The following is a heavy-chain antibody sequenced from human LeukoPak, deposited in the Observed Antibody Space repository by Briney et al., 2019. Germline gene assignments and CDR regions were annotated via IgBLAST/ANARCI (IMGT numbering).Heavy chain of an antibody. V-gene: IGHV5-51*01. CDR3: TRRAGTTGWSYYGMDV. CDR2: INPADFDT. Sequence: GASLHISCEGAGSIFTSNWISWVRPQPGKGLEWMGIINPADFDTKYSPSFQGQVTISADKSISTAYLQWSSLKASDSAMYYCTRRAGTTGWSYYGMDVWGQGTTVTVSS. D-gene: IGHD1/OR15-1a*01. CDR1: GSIFTSNW. J-gene: IGHJ6*02.